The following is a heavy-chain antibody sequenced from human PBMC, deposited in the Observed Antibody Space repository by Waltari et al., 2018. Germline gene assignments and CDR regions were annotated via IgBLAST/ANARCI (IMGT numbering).Heavy chain of an antibody. J-gene: IGHJ4*02. CDR2: MDPNSGNP. Sequence: QVQLVQSGAEVKKPGASVKVSCTASGYSFTDYDVNWVRQATGHGLEWMGWMDPNSGNPDYAQKFQGRVTMTRDSSISTAYLELSSLRSEDSAVYYCARERVGGGRDCCPFDSWGQGTLVTVSS. CDR1: GYSFTDYD. CDR3: ARERVGGGRDCCPFDS. V-gene: IGHV1-8*02. D-gene: IGHD2-21*01.